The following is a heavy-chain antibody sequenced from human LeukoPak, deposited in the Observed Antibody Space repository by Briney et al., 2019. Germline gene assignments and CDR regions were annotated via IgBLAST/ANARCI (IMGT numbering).Heavy chain of an antibody. CDR2: IYPGDSDT. CDR3: ARRRGSQRDFDY. CDR1: W. D-gene: IGHD2-2*01. V-gene: IGHV5-51*01. J-gene: IGHJ4*02. Sequence: WIXWVXQMPGEGLEWMXIIYPGDSDTRYSPSFQGQVTISADKSTNTAYLQWSRLKASDTAMYYCARRRGSQRDFDYWGQGTLVTVSS.